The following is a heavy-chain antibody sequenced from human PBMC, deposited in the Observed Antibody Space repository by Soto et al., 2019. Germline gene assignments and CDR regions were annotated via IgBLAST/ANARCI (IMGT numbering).Heavy chain of an antibody. V-gene: IGHV1-18*04. D-gene: IGHD4-17*01. CDR2: ISAYNGNT. J-gene: IGHJ5*02. Sequence: GASVKVSCKASGYTFTSYGISWVRQDPGQGLEWMGWISAYNGNTNYAQKLQGRVTMTTDTSTSTAYMELRSLRSDDTAVYYCARGRDYGDSHDWFDPWGQGTLVTVSS. CDR1: GYTFTSYG. CDR3: ARGRDYGDSHDWFDP.